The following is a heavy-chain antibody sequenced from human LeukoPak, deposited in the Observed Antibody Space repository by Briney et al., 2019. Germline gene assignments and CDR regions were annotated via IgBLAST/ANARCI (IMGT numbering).Heavy chain of an antibody. Sequence: ASVRVSCKATGYTFTGYYMHWARQAPGQGLEWMGWINPNSGGSNYAQNFQGRVTMTRDTSISTAYMEVSRLRSDDTAVYYCARGGKWPDAFDIWGQGTMVTVSS. D-gene: IGHD3-16*01. J-gene: IGHJ3*02. CDR1: GYTFTGYY. CDR2: INPNSGGS. V-gene: IGHV1-2*02. CDR3: ARGGKWPDAFDI.